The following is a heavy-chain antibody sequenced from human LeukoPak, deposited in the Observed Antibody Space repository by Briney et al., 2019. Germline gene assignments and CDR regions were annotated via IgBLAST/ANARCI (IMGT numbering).Heavy chain of an antibody. J-gene: IGHJ4*02. CDR3: ARLLGSGSHLLPDY. D-gene: IGHD1-1*01. V-gene: IGHV1-18*04. Sequence: ASVKVSFTASGYTFTIYGISWVRQAPGQGEEGMGWISAYNGNTNYAQKLQGRVTITTDTSTSTAYMQLRSLSSDDTAVYYCARLLGSGSHLLPDYWGQATLVTVSS. CDR1: GYTFTIYG. CDR2: ISAYNGNT.